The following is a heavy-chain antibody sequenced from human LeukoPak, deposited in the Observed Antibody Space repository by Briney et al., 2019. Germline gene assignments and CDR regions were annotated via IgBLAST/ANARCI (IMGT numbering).Heavy chain of an antibody. CDR3: AIAGIVGSTGAFDI. D-gene: IGHD1-26*01. CDR2: IYPGDSDT. Sequence: GESLKISCKGSGYRFTSYWIGWVRQMPGKGLELMGIIYPGDSDTRYSPSFQGQVTISADKSINIAYLQWSSLKASDTAMYYCAIAGIVGSTGAFDIWGRGTMVSVSS. V-gene: IGHV5-51*01. J-gene: IGHJ3*02. CDR1: GYRFTSYW.